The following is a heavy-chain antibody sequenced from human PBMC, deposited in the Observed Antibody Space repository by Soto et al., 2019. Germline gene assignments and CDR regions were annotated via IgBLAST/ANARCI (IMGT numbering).Heavy chain of an antibody. CDR3: ASQELQLTGYSYYGMDV. V-gene: IGHV5-51*01. CDR2: IYPGDSDT. CDR1: GYSFTSYW. J-gene: IGHJ6*02. Sequence: PGESLKISCKGSGYSFTSYWSGWVRQMPGKGLEWMGIIYPGDSDTRYSPSFQGQVTISADKSISTAYLPRSSLKAPDTAMHYCASQELQLTGYSYYGMDVWGQGTTVTVSS. D-gene: IGHD1-26*01.